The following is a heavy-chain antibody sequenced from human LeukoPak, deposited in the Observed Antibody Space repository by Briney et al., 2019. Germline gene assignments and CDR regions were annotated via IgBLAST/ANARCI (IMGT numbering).Heavy chain of an antibody. D-gene: IGHD3-10*01. V-gene: IGHV1-2*02. CDR3: ARDFVVRGARGAFDI. CDR2: INPNSGGT. J-gene: IGHJ3*02. Sequence: ASVKVSCKASGGTFTGYYMHWVRQAPGQGLEWMGWINPNSGGTNYAQKFQGRVTMTRDTSISTAYMELSRLRSDDTAVYYCARDFVVRGARGAFDIWGQGTMVTVSS. CDR1: GGTFTGYY.